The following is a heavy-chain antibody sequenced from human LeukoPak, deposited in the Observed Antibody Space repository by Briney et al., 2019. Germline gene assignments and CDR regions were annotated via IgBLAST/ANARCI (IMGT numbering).Heavy chain of an antibody. CDR2: INESGSV. J-gene: IGHJ4*02. CDR1: GGSFSNYY. CDR3: ARGQYCSSTACYSARRYFDY. D-gene: IGHD2-2*01. V-gene: IGHV4-34*01. Sequence: SETLSLTCGVSGGSFSNYYWTWIRQSPEKGLEWIGEINESGSVNYAPTLKSRVTMLVDTSRKHFSLNLTSVTAADTAVYYCARGQYCSSTACYSARRYFDYWGQGTLVAVST.